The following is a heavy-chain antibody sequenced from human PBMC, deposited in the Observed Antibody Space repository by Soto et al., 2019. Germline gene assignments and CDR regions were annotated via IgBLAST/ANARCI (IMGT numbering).Heavy chain of an antibody. V-gene: IGHV3-9*01. CDR3: AKALSGYSYGPFDY. CDR1: GFTFDDYA. D-gene: IGHD5-18*01. J-gene: IGHJ4*02. Sequence: PGGSLRLSCAASGFTFDDYAMHWVRQAPGKGLEWVSGISWNSNSTGYADSVKGRFTISRDYAKNSLYLQMNSLRVEDTALYYCAKALSGYSYGPFDYWGQGTLVTVSS. CDR2: ISWNSNST.